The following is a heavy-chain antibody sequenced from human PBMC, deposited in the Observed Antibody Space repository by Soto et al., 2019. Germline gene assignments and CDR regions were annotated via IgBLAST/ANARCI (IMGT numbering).Heavy chain of an antibody. D-gene: IGHD6-19*01. V-gene: IGHV3-23*01. Sequence: EVQLLESGGGLVQPGGSLRLSCAASGFTFSSYAMSWVRQAPGKGLEWVSAISGSGGSTYYADSVKGRFTISRDNSKSTIYQQMNCLRAEDTAVYYCAARSSGWYFDYWGQGTLVTVSS. J-gene: IGHJ4*02. CDR2: ISGSGGST. CDR1: GFTFSSYA. CDR3: AARSSGWYFDY.